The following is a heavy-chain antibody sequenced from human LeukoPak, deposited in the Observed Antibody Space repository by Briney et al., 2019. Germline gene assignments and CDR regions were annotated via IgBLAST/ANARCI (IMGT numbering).Heavy chain of an antibody. Sequence: ASVKVSCKVSGKRLSGLSMAWVRQAPGKGLEWMGGFDPEVDKIRLAQTFQGRVTMTEDTSTDTAYMELNSLRSDDTAVYYCATRVLWRMLDCFDLWGQGTMVTVS. J-gene: IGHJ3*01. D-gene: IGHD3-16*01. CDR1: GKRLSGLS. V-gene: IGHV1-24*01. CDR3: ATRVLWRMLDCFDL. CDR2: FDPEVDKI.